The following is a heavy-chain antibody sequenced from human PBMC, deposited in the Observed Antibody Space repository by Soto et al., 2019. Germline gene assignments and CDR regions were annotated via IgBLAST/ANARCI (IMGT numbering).Heavy chain of an antibody. J-gene: IGHJ3*02. CDR3: ARSNPSSGAFDI. CDR1: GYTFTSYD. CDR2: MNPNSGNT. V-gene: IGHV1-8*01. D-gene: IGHD6-25*01. Sequence: ASVKVSCKASGYTFTSYDINWVRQATGQGLEWMGWMNPNSGNTGYAQKFQGRVTMTRNTSISTAYMELSSLGSEDTAVYYCARSNPSSGAFDIWGQGTMVTVS.